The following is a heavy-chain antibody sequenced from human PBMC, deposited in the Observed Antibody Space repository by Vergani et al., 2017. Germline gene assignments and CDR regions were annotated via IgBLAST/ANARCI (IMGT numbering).Heavy chain of an antibody. D-gene: IGHD3-3*01. Sequence: QVQLVQSGAEVKKPGASVKVSCKASGYTFTSYAMHWVRQAPGQRLEWMGWINTGNGNTKSSQKFQGRVTITRDTSASTAYLKLSSLRSEDTAVYYCAFLGWGMDYWGQGTLVTVSS. CDR3: AFLGWGMDY. V-gene: IGHV1-3*04. J-gene: IGHJ4*02. CDR1: GYTFTSYA. CDR2: INTGNGNT.